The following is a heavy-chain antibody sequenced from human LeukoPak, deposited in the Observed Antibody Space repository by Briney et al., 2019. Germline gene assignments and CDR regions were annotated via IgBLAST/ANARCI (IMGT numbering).Heavy chain of an antibody. D-gene: IGHD2-21*02. J-gene: IGHJ4*02. V-gene: IGHV3-64*01. CDR3: AGGPYCGGDCLRGGGAFDY. CDR1: GFTFSSYA. Sequence: GGSLRLSCAASGFTFSSYAMHWVRQAPGKGLEFVSAISSNGGSTYYANSVQGRFTISRDNSKNTLYLQMGSLKTEYMAVYFCAGGPYCGGDCLRGGGAFDYWGQGTLVTVSS. CDR2: ISSNGGST.